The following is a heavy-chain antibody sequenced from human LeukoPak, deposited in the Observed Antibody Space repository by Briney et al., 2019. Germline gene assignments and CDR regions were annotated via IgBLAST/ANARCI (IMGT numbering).Heavy chain of an antibody. CDR2: IYSSGFT. Sequence: PSETLSLTCTISGDSMSGYSWSWLRQPAGKELEWIGRIYSSGFTEYNLCLDGRVTMSIETSKNQFSLMLDSVTAADTATYYCARVHIVTGTYFDSWGQGALVTVSS. CDR1: GDSMSGYS. CDR3: ARVHIVTGTYFDS. V-gene: IGHV4-4*07. D-gene: IGHD3-10*01. J-gene: IGHJ4*02.